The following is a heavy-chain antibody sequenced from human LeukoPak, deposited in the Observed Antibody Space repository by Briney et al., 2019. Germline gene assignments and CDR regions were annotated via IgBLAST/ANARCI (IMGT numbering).Heavy chain of an antibody. CDR1: GGTFSSYA. J-gene: IGHJ4*02. V-gene: IGHV1-69*05. CDR3: ARDRGYYYDSSGTFDY. D-gene: IGHD3-22*01. CDR2: IIPIFGTA. Sequence: SVKVSCKASGGTFSSYAISWVRQAPGQGLEWMGRIIPIFGTANYAQKFQGRVTITTDESTSTAYMELSSLRSEDTAVYYCARDRGYYYDSSGTFDYWGQGTLVTVSS.